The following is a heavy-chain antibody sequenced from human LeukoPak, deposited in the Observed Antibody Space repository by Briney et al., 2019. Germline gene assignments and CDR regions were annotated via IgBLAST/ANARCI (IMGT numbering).Heavy chain of an antibody. CDR1: GYTLTELS. V-gene: IGHV1-24*01. CDR2: FDPEDGET. CDR3: ATYPSYYYGSGSYDY. D-gene: IGHD3-10*01. J-gene: IGHJ4*02. Sequence: ASVKVSCKVSGYTLTELSMHWVRQAPGEGLEWMGRFDPEDGETIYAQKFRGRVTMTEDTSTDTAYMKLSSLRSEDTAVYYCATYPSYYYGSGSYDYWGQGTLVTVSS.